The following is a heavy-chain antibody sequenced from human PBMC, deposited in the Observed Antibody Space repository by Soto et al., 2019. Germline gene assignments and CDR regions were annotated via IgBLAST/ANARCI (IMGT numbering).Heavy chain of an antibody. CDR3: ASGGDCSSTSCQDYYYYGMDV. CDR2: ISAYNGNT. V-gene: IGHV1-18*01. Sequence: ASLKVSCKASGYTFTSYGISWVRQAPGQGLEWMGWISAYNGNTNYAQKLQGRVTMTTDTSTSTAYMELRSLRSDDTAVYYCASGGDCSSTSCQDYYYYGMDVWGQGTTVTVSS. CDR1: GYTFTSYG. J-gene: IGHJ6*02. D-gene: IGHD2-2*01.